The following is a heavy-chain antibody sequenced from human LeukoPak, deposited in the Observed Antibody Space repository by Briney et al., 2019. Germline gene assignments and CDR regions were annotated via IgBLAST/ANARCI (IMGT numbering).Heavy chain of an antibody. CDR1: GGSISSYY. CDR3: ATYSSSWSLDYFDY. Sequence: SETLSLTCTVSGGSISSYYWSWIRQPAGKGLEWIGRIYTSGSTNYNPSLKSRVTMSVDTSKNQFSLKLSSVTAADTAVYYCATYSSSWSLDYFDYWGQGTLVTVSS. D-gene: IGHD6-13*01. CDR2: IYTSGST. V-gene: IGHV4-4*07. J-gene: IGHJ4*02.